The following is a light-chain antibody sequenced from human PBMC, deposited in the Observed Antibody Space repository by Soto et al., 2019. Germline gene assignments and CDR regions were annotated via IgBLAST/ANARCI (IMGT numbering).Light chain of an antibody. CDR2: DVT. J-gene: IGLJ2*01. Sequence: QSALTQPASVSGSPGQSITISCAGTSSDIGGYNCVSWYQQHPGKAPKLMIYDVTNRPSGVSNRFSGSKSGNTASLTISGLQAEDDADYYCSSYTSSSTVLFGGGTQLTVL. V-gene: IGLV2-14*01. CDR3: SSYTSSSTVL. CDR1: SSDIGGYNC.